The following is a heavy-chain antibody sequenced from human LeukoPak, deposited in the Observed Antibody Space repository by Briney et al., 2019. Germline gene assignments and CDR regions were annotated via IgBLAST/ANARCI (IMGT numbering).Heavy chain of an antibody. Sequence: NPGGSLRLSCAASGFTFSSYSMNWVRQAPGKGLEWVSSISSSSSYIYYADSVKGRFTISRDNSQNTLYLQMNNLRAEDTALYYCARGLGYSYGYGIDYWGQGTLVTVSS. CDR1: GFTFSSYS. D-gene: IGHD5-18*01. CDR3: ARGLGYSYGYGIDY. CDR2: ISSSSSYI. J-gene: IGHJ4*02. V-gene: IGHV3-21*01.